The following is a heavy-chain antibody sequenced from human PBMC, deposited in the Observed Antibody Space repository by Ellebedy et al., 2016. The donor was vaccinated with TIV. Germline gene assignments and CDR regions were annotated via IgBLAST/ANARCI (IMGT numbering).Heavy chain of an antibody. J-gene: IGHJ3*02. CDR2: IYYSGSA. Sequence: MPSETLSLTCTVPGGSINSGDYYWSWIRQPPWKGLEWVGYIYYSGSAYYNSSLKGRVKISVDRSKKQISLELNSVTAADTAVYFCARGLTGNAFDIWGQGTMVTVSS. CDR1: GGSINSGDYY. CDR3: ARGLTGNAFDI. V-gene: IGHV4-30-4*01. D-gene: IGHD1-20*01.